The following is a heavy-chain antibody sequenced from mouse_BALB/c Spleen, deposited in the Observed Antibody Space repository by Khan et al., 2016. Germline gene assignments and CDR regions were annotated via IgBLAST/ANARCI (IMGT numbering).Heavy chain of an antibody. J-gene: IGHJ2*01. CDR2: IHPGGGGS. V-gene: IGHV1-15*01. Sequence: QVQLQQSGAELVRPGASVKLSCKALGYTFTDYEMHWVKQTPVHGLEWIGAIHPGGGGSAYTQKFKVRATLPAAHSSSTAYLELSSLTSDDSAASYWAERLRLGYYFDSWGQGTTLTVSS. D-gene: IGHD2-4*01. CDR1: GYTFTDYE. CDR3: AERLRLGYYFDS.